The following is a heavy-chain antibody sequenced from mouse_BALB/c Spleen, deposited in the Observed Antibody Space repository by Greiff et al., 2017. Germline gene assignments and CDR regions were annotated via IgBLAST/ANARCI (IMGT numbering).Heavy chain of an antibody. CDR2: ISPGNGDI. CDR1: GYTFTDHA. Sequence: QVQLQQSDTELVKPGASVKISCKASGYTFTDHAIHWVKQRPEQGLEWIGYISPGNGDIKYNEKFKGKATLTADKSSSTAYMQLNSLTSEDSAVYFCKGDYDAWFAYWGQGTLVTVSA. D-gene: IGHD2-4*01. J-gene: IGHJ3*01. CDR3: KGDYDAWFAY. V-gene: IGHV1S53*03.